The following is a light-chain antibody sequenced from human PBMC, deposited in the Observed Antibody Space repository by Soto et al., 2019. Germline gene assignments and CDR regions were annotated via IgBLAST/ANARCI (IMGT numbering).Light chain of an antibody. Sequence: NFMLTQPHSVSESPGKTVTISCTRSSGNIASNFVHWYQQRPGSAPTTVIYENNQRPSWVPDRFSGSIDSSSNSASLIISGLKTEDEDAYYCQSYDSNTPGVFGGGTKLTVL. CDR1: SGNIASNF. CDR2: ENN. V-gene: IGLV6-57*03. J-gene: IGLJ3*02. CDR3: QSYDSNTPGV.